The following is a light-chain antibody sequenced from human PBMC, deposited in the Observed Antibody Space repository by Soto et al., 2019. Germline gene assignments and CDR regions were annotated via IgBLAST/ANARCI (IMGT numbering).Light chain of an antibody. Sequence: DIVMTQSPLSLPVTPGEPASISCRSSQSLLYSNGYNYLDWYLQKPGQSPQLLIYLGSNRASGVPDRFSGSGSGTDFTLKISRVEADDVGVYYCMQALQSRTFGQGTKGEIK. CDR1: QSLLYSNGYNY. CDR2: LGS. V-gene: IGKV2-28*01. J-gene: IGKJ1*01. CDR3: MQALQSRT.